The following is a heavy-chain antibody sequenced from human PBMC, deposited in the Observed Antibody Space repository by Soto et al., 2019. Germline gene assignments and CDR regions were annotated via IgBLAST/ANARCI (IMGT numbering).Heavy chain of an antibody. V-gene: IGHV4-31*03. J-gene: IGHJ4*02. D-gene: IGHD6-6*01. CDR2: IYDSESA. CDR3: ARASSSSSAADY. CDR1: GESISSGGYY. Sequence: QVQLQESGPGLVKASQTLSLICSVSGESISSGGYYWSWIRHHPGKGLEWIGYIYDSESAYYNPYLKSRVTISMDTSKTHCGMKLSSVTAADTAVYYCARASSSSSAADYWGQGTLITVSS.